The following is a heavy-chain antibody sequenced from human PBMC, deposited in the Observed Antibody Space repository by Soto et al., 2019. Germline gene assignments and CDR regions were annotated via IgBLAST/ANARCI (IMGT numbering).Heavy chain of an antibody. D-gene: IGHD6-13*01. CDR1: GVSFSSHA. J-gene: IGHJ5*02. Sequence: ASVKVSCKASGVSFSSHAISWDRQVPGQGLEWMGGIIPILGTAKYAQKFQRRLKITADESTSTAYMQLSSLRSEDTAVYSCAGDRGLIAAAGRWWFDRWGQGTMVTVSS. CDR3: AGDRGLIAAAGRWWFDR. CDR2: IIPILGTA. V-gene: IGHV1-69*13.